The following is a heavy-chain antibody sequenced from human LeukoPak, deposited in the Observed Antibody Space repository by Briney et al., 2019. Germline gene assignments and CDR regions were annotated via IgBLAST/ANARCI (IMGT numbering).Heavy chain of an antibody. V-gene: IGHV3-21*01. D-gene: IGHD7-27*01. CDR1: GFTFSSYS. CDR2: ISSSSSYI. Sequence: GGSLRLSCAASGFTFSSYSMNWVRQAPGKGLEWVSSISSSSSYIYYADSVKGRFTISRDNSKNTLYLQMNSLRADDTAVYHCASPLGIGAFEIWGRGTMVTVSS. CDR3: ASPLGIGAFEI. J-gene: IGHJ3*02.